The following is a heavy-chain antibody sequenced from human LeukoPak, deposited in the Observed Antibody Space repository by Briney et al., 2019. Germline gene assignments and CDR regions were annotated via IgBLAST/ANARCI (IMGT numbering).Heavy chain of an antibody. CDR3: ARDLQRGLDYYYGMDV. CDR2: MNPNSGNT. Sequence: ASVKVSCKASGYTFTSYDINWVRQATGQGLEWMGWMNPNSGNTGYAQKFQGRVTITADESTSTAYMELSSLRSEDTAVYYCARDLQRGLDYYYGMDVWGKGTTVTVSS. V-gene: IGHV1-8*01. J-gene: IGHJ6*04. D-gene: IGHD6-25*01. CDR1: GYTFTSYD.